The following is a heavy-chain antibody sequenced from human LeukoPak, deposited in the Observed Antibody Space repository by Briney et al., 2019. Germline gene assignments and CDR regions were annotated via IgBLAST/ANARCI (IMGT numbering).Heavy chain of an antibody. D-gene: IGHD1-1*01. CDR3: ASPNWNFVK. V-gene: IGHV3-23*01. CDR2: ISDSGDST. Sequence: GGSLRLSCAASGFTFSSYAMTWVRQAPGKGLEWVSAISDSGDSTYYAEYVKGRFTISRDNSKNTLYLQVSSLRAEDTAVYYCASPNWNFVKWGQGTLVTISS. CDR1: GFTFSSYA. J-gene: IGHJ1*01.